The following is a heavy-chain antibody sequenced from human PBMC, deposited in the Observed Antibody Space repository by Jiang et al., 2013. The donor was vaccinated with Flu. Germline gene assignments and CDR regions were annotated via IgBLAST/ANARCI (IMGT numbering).Heavy chain of an antibody. D-gene: IGHD1-7*01. CDR2: IIPIFGTA. CDR3: ASPSITGTTQVHY. CDR1: EAPSAAIA. Sequence: SVKVSCKASEAPSAAIAISWVRQAPGQGLEWMGGIIPIFGTANYAQKFQGRVTITADKSTSTAYMELSSLRSEDTAVYYCASPSITGTTQVHYWGQGTLVTVSS. J-gene: IGHJ4*02. V-gene: IGHV1-69*06.